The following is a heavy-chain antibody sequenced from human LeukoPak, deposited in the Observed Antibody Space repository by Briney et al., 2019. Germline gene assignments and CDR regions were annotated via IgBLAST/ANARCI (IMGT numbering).Heavy chain of an antibody. CDR1: GFTFSSYA. D-gene: IGHD1-26*01. Sequence: GGSLRLSCAASGFTFSSYAMSWVRQAPGKGLEWVSAISGSGGSTYYADSVKGRFTISRDNSKNTLYLQMNSTTAEATAEYCCAKVGECGSYYRYFDYWGQGTLDTVSS. V-gene: IGHV3-23*01. CDR2: ISGSGGST. CDR3: AKVGECGSYYRYFDY. J-gene: IGHJ4*02.